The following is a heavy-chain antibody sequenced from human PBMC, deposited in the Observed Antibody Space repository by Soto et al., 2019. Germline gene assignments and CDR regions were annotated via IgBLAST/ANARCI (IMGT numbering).Heavy chain of an antibody. V-gene: IGHV4-30-4*01. CDR1: GGSIRNGDYY. CDR3: VTVNLVGAAYYFDY. Sequence: TSETLSLTCTVSGGSIRNGDYYWGWIRQPPGKGLEWIGYVYYSGTTYSHPSLNSRVSISVDTSENQFSLRLTSVTAADTAVYYCVTVNLVGAAYYFDYWGPGTLVTVSS. J-gene: IGHJ4*02. D-gene: IGHD1-26*01. CDR2: VYYSGTT.